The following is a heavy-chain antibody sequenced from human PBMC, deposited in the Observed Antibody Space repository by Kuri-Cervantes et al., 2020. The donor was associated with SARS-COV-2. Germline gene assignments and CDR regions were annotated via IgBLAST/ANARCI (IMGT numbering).Heavy chain of an antibody. CDR3: ARHEQWLPAFDY. CDR1: GGSISSSSYY. V-gene: IGHV4-39*01. Sequence: SETLSLTCTVSGGSISSSSYYWGWIRQPPGKGLEWIGSIYYSGSTYYNPSLKSRVTISVDTSKNQFSLKLSSVTAADTAVYYCARHEQWLPAFDYWGQGTLVTVSS. J-gene: IGHJ4*02. D-gene: IGHD6-19*01. CDR2: IYYSGST.